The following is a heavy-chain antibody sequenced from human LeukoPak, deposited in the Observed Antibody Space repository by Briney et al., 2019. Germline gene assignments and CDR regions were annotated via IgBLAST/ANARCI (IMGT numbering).Heavy chain of an antibody. J-gene: IGHJ3*02. V-gene: IGHV1-2*02. CDR3: ARVRSGYDAFDI. CDR2: INLNIGGT. CDR1: GYTFSGNY. D-gene: IGHD5-12*01. Sequence: ASVKVSYKASGYTFSGNYILWVRQAPGQRLEWLGWINLNIGGTDYAQKLQGRVTMTRDTSISTAYMELCKLRSDDTAVYYCARVRSGYDAFDIWGQGTMVTVSS.